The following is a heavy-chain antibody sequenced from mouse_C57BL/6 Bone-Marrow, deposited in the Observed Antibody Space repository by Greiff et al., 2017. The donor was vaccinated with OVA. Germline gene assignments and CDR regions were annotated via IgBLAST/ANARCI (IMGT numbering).Heavy chain of an antibody. CDR3: ARWLYYYGSSYNFDY. D-gene: IGHD1-1*01. CDR2: INPNNGGT. CDR1: GYTFTDYN. V-gene: IGHV1-22*01. J-gene: IGHJ2*01. Sequence: VHVKQSGPELVKPGASVKMSCKASGYTFTDYNMHWVKQSHGKSLEWIGYINPNNGGTSYNQKFKGKATLTVNKSSSTAYMELRSLTSEDSAVYYCARWLYYYGSSYNFDYWGQGTTLTVSS.